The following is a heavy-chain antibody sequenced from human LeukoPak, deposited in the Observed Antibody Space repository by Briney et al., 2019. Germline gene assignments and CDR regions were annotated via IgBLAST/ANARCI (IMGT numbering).Heavy chain of an antibody. CDR1: GFTFSSYG. CDR3: AKEGADYSSSWYYPYYYYMDV. Sequence: GGSLRLSCAASGFTFSSYGMHWFRQAPAKGLEWVAFIRYDGSNKYYADSVKGRFTISRDNSKNTLYLQMNSLRAEDTAVYYCAKEGADYSSSWYYPYYYYMDVWGKGTTVTVSS. D-gene: IGHD6-13*01. V-gene: IGHV3-30*02. CDR2: IRYDGSNK. J-gene: IGHJ6*03.